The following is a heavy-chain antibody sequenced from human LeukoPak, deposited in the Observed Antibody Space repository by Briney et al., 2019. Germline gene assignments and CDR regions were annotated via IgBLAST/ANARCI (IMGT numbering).Heavy chain of an antibody. CDR2: IKQDGSEK. J-gene: IGHJ4*02. CDR3: ARHPEYCSSTSCYHFDY. CDR1: GFTFSSYW. D-gene: IGHD2-2*01. V-gene: IGHV3-7*03. Sequence: GGSLRLSCAASGFTFSSYWMSWVRQAPGKGLEWVANIKQDGSEKYYVDSVKGRFTISSDNAKNSLYLQMNSLRAKDTAVYYCARHPEYCSSTSCYHFDYWGQGTLVTVSS.